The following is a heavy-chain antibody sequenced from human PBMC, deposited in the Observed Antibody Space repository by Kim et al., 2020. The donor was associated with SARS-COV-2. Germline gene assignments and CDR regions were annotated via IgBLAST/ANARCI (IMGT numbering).Heavy chain of an antibody. Sequence: GGSLRLSCAASGFAFSRFAMTWVRQAPGKGLEWVSIVHGGGDGITYADSVKGRFTISRDNSKDNLYLQMNSLRGEETAIYYCAKGRGHPLVNWHFDVWGRDIVVTLSP. D-gene: IGHD3-16*02. J-gene: IGHJ2*01. CDR1: GFAFSRFA. CDR3: AKGRGHPLVNWHFDV. CDR2: VHGGGDGI. V-gene: IGHV3-23*01.